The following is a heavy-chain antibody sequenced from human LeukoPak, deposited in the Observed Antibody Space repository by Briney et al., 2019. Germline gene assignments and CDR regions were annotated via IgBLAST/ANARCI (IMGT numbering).Heavy chain of an antibody. CDR1: GGSFSGYY. D-gene: IGHD6-19*01. CDR3: ASEYSSGWYYSRRYYFDY. V-gene: IGHV4-34*01. Sequence: SETLSLTCAVYGGSFSGYYWSWIRQPPGKGLEWIGEINHSGSTNYNPSLKSRVTISVDTSKNQFSLKLSSVTAADTAVYYCASEYSSGWYYSRRYYFDYWGQGTLVTVSS. J-gene: IGHJ4*02. CDR2: INHSGST.